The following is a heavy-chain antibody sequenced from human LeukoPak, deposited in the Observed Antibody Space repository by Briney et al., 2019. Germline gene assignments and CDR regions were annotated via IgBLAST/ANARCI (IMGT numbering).Heavy chain of an antibody. CDR1: GGSFSGYY. Sequence: SETLSLTCAVYGGSFSGYYWSWIRQPPGKGLEWIGEINHSGSTNYNPSLKSRVTISVDTSKNQFSLKLSSVTAAYTAVYYCARGRHIVVVPAAPSEVSDPFDYWGQGTLVTASS. V-gene: IGHV4-34*01. J-gene: IGHJ4*02. CDR3: ARGRHIVVVPAAPSEVSDPFDY. D-gene: IGHD2-2*01. CDR2: INHSGST.